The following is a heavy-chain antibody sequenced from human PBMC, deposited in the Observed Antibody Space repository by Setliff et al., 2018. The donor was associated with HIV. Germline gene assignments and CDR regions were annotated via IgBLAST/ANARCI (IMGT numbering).Heavy chain of an antibody. J-gene: IGHJ4*02. CDR3: AKTIGRYFDIFDN. CDR1: GGSISSSSYY. Sequence: SETLSLTCTVSGGSISSSSYYWGWIRQPPGKGLEWIGSIYYSGSTYYNPSLKSRVTISVDTSKNQFSLKLNSVTAADTAVYYCAKTIGRYFDIFDNWGQGTRVTVSS. V-gene: IGHV4-39*01. D-gene: IGHD3-9*01. CDR2: IYYSGST.